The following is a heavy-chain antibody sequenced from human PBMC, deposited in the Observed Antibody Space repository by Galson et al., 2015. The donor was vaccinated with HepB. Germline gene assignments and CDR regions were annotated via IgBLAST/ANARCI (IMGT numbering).Heavy chain of an antibody. J-gene: IGHJ3*02. Sequence: SLRLSCAASGFTFSNYAMNWVRQTPGKGLKWVSVIGGATSRTDYADSVKGRFTVSRDNSKNTLYLQMNSLRGEDTAVYYCAKDSLQYAPDIWGQGTMVTVSS. CDR2: IGGATSRT. CDR3: AKDSLQYAPDI. CDR1: GFTFSNYA. V-gene: IGHV3-23*01. D-gene: IGHD5-24*01.